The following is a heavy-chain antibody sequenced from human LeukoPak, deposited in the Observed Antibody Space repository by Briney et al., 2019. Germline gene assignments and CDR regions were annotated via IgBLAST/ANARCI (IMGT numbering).Heavy chain of an antibody. J-gene: IGHJ6*03. CDR1: GYTFTSYG. Sequence: GASVKVSCKASGYTFTSYGISWVRQAPGQGLEWMGWISAYNGNTNYAQKLQGRVTMTTDTSTSTAYMELRSLRSDDTAVYYCARDTPQWLVRIYYYYYVDVWGKGTTVTVSS. CDR2: ISAYNGNT. V-gene: IGHV1-18*01. D-gene: IGHD6-19*01. CDR3: ARDTPQWLVRIYYYYYVDV.